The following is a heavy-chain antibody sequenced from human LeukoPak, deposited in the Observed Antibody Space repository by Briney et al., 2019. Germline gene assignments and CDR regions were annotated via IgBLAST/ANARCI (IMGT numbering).Heavy chain of an antibody. CDR2: ISSSTTTI. J-gene: IGHJ4*02. D-gene: IGHD1-7*01. Sequence: PGGSLRLSCAASGFIFSKYNMNWVRQAPGKGLEWVSYISSSTTTIYYADSVKGRFTISRDNAKNLLYLQMNSLRAEDTAVYYCARGDNWNYGIDYWGQGTLVTVSS. V-gene: IGHV3-48*01. CDR1: GFIFSKYN. CDR3: ARGDNWNYGIDY.